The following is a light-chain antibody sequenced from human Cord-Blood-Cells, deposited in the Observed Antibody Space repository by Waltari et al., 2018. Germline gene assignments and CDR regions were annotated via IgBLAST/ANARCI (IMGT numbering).Light chain of an antibody. CDR3: CSYAGSSTWV. V-gene: IGLV2-23*01. J-gene: IGLJ3*02. CDR1: SSDDGSYNL. Sequence: QPALPPPASVSGSPGPSTTISCSGTSSDDGSYNLVSWYQQHPGKAPKLMIYEGSKRPSGVSNRFSGSKSGNTASLTISGLQAEDEADYYCCSYAGSSTWVFGGGTKLTVL. CDR2: EGS.